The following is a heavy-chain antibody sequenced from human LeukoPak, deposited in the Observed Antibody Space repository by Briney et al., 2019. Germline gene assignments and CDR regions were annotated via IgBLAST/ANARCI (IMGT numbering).Heavy chain of an antibody. V-gene: IGHV3-7*01. D-gene: IGHD5-18*01. CDR2: IKQDGSEK. J-gene: IGHJ6*03. CDR3: ARDGYSYGPSFYYYYYMDV. Sequence: GGSLRLSCAASGFTFSSYWMSWVRQAPGKGLEWVANIKQDGSEKYYVDSVKGRFTISRDNAKNSLYLQVNSLRAEDTAVYYCARDGYSYGPSFYYYYYMDVWGKGTTVTVSS. CDR1: GFTFSSYW.